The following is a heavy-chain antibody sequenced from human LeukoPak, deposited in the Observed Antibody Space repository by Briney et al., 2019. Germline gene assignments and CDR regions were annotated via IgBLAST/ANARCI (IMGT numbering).Heavy chain of an antibody. CDR2: MNPNSGNT. V-gene: IGHV1-8*01. D-gene: IGHD3-3*01. Sequence: GASVKVSCKASGYTFTSYDTNWVRQATGQGLEWMGWMNPNSGNTGYAQKFQGRVTMTRNTSISTAYMELSSLRSEDTAVYYCARVRLHYDFWSGYYPNWFDPWGQGTLVTVSS. CDR3: ARVRLHYDFWSGYYPNWFDP. J-gene: IGHJ5*02. CDR1: GYTFTSYD.